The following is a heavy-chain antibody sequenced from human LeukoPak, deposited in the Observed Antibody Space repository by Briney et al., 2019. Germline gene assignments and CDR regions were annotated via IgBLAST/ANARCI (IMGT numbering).Heavy chain of an antibody. CDR3: AHPLEERWLVAFDY. Sequence: NKSGPTLVNPTQTLTLTCTFSGFSLTTSGVGVGWIRQPPGKALEWLALIYWNGDQRHSSSLKNRLSITKDTSKNQVVLTMTNMDPVDTATYYCAHPLEERWLVAFDYWGQGTLVTVSS. CDR2: IYWNGDQ. V-gene: IGHV2-5*01. D-gene: IGHD6-19*01. J-gene: IGHJ4*02. CDR1: GFSLTTSGVG.